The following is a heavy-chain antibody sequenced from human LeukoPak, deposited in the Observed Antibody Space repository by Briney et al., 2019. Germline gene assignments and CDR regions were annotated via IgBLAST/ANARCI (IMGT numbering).Heavy chain of an antibody. D-gene: IGHD3-22*01. V-gene: IGHV1-2*02. J-gene: IGHJ4*02. Sequence: ASVKVSCKASGYTFTGYYMHWVRQAPGQGLEWMGWINPNSGGTNYTQKFQGRVTMTRDASISTAYMELSRLRSDDTAVYYCARDSGMDYYDSSGYYYVLLRNWGQGTLITVSS. CDR1: GYTFTGYY. CDR2: INPNSGGT. CDR3: ARDSGMDYYDSSGYYYVLLRN.